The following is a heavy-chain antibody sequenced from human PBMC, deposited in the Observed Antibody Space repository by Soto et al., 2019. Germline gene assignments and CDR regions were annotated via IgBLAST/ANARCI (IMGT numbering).Heavy chain of an antibody. CDR1: DGSISSYY. V-gene: IGHV4-59*01. CDR2: ISYSGST. D-gene: IGHD2-15*01. Sequence: QVQLQESGPGLVKPSETLSLTCSVSDGSISSYYWSWIRQPPGKGLEYIGYISYSGSTNYNPSLKGRVTISIDTSRNQFSLKVTSVTAADTAVYNCARGGVVKLDYWGQGTLVTVSS. CDR3: ARGGVVKLDY. J-gene: IGHJ4*02.